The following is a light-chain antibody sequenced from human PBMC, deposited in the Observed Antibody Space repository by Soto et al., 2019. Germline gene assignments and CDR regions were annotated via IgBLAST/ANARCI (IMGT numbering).Light chain of an antibody. CDR2: KAS. V-gene: IGKV1-5*03. Sequence: DIQMTQSPITLSPSVGDRVTITCRASQSISSWLAWYQQKPGKAPKLLIYKASTLKSGVPSRFSGSVSRTEFTLTISSLQPDDFATYYCQQYNSYSRTFGQGTKVEIK. CDR1: QSISSW. CDR3: QQYNSYSRT. J-gene: IGKJ1*01.